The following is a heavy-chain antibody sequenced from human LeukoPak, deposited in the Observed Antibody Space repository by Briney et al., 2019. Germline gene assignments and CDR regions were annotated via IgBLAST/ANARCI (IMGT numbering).Heavy chain of an antibody. D-gene: IGHD1-26*01. J-gene: IGHJ4*02. V-gene: IGHV3-23*01. Sequence: PGGSLRLSCAASGFTFSSYAMSWVRQAPGKGLEWVSAISGSGGSTYYADSVKGRFTISRDNSKNTLYLQMNSLRAEDTAVYYCAKDFHQRVEEWELLTPFDYWGQGTLVTVSS. CDR1: GFTFSSYA. CDR2: ISGSGGST. CDR3: AKDFHQRVEEWELLTPFDY.